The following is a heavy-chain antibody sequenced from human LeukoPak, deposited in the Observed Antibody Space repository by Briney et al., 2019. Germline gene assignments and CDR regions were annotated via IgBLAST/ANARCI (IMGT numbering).Heavy chain of an antibody. Sequence: GGSLRLSCVASGFTFSSYSMNWVRQAPGKGLEWVSYISSSGTTKYYADSVKGRFTISRDNVKNSLYLQMNSLRDEDTAVYYCAVEGYCSGGSCYTNWFDSWGQGALVTVSS. CDR1: GFTFSSYS. CDR3: AVEGYCSGGSCYTNWFDS. J-gene: IGHJ5*01. V-gene: IGHV3-48*02. D-gene: IGHD2-15*01. CDR2: ISSSGTTK.